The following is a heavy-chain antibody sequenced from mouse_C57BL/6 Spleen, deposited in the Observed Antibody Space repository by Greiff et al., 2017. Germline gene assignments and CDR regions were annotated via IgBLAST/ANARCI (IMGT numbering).Heavy chain of an antibody. Sequence: DVQLVESGGGLVKPGGSLKLSCAASGFTFSDYGMHWVRQAPEKGLEWVAYISSGSSTIYYADTVKGRFTISRDNAKNTLFLQMTSLRSEDTAMYYCARPHYYGSSYYAMDYWGQGTSVTVSS. D-gene: IGHD1-1*01. V-gene: IGHV5-17*01. CDR2: ISSGSSTI. CDR3: ARPHYYGSSYYAMDY. J-gene: IGHJ4*01. CDR1: GFTFSDYG.